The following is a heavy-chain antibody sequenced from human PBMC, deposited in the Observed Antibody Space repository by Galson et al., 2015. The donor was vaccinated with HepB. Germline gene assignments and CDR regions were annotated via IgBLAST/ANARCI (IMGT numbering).Heavy chain of an antibody. J-gene: IGHJ3*02. D-gene: IGHD3-22*01. Sequence: QSGAEVTKPGESLKISCKGSGSSFTSYWIGWVRQMPGKGLEWMGIIYPGDSDTRYSPSFQGQVTISADKSISTAYLQWSSLKASDTAMYYCARTGSTMIVVDHAFDIWGQGTMVTVSS. CDR2: IYPGDSDT. CDR1: GSSFTSYW. V-gene: IGHV5-51*03. CDR3: ARTGSTMIVVDHAFDI.